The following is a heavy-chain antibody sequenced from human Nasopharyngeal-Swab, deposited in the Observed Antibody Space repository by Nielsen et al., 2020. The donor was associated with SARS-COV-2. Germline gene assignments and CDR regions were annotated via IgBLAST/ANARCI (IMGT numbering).Heavy chain of an antibody. J-gene: IGHJ3*02. CDR1: GYTFTSYG. CDR2: ISAYNGNT. D-gene: IGHD3-10*01. V-gene: IGHV1-18*01. Sequence: ASVKVSCKASGYTFTSYGISWVRQAPGQGLEWMGWISAYNGNTNYAQKLQGRVTMTTDTSTSTAYMELRSLRSDDTAVYYCARGRLSMVRGGAFDIWGQGTMVTVSS. CDR3: ARGRLSMVRGGAFDI.